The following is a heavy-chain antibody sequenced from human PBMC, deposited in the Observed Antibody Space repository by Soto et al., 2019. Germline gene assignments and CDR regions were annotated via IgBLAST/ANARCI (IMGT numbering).Heavy chain of an antibody. CDR2: INPSGGST. D-gene: IGHD3-22*01. V-gene: IGHV1-46*01. J-gene: IGHJ6*02. CDR3: ARDNLEYYDSSAKEGPTYYYYYGMDV. Sequence: ASVKVSCKASGYTFTSYYMHWVRQAPGQGLEWMGIINPSGGSTSYAQKFQGRVTMTRDTSTSTVYMELSSLRSEDTAVYYCARDNLEYYDSSAKEGPTYYYYYGMDVWGQGTTVTVSS. CDR1: GYTFTSYY.